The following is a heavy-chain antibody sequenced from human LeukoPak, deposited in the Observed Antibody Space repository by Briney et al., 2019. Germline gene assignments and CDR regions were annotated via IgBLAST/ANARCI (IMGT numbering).Heavy chain of an antibody. CDR2: ISYDGSNK. D-gene: IGHD6-19*01. CDR1: GFTFSSYA. J-gene: IGHJ4*02. Sequence: PGRSLRLSCAASGFTFSSYAMHWVRQAPGKGLEWVAVISYDGSNKYYADSVKGRFTISRDNSKNTLYLQMNSLRAEDTAVYYCAREGSIAVAGTFDSWGQGTLVTVSS. V-gene: IGHV3-30*04. CDR3: AREGSIAVAGTFDS.